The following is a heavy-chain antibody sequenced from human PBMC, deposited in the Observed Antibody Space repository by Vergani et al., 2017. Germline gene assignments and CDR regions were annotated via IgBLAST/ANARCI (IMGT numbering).Heavy chain of an antibody. CDR1: GFAFSSYW. J-gene: IGHJ4*02. CDR2: INSDGSST. CDR3: ARGKAYSGSYYVRY. V-gene: IGHV3-74*02. Sequence: VQLVESGGGLVQPGGSLRLSCAASGFAFSSYWMHWVRQAPGKGLVWVSRINSDGSSTSYADSVKGRFTISRDNAKNTLYLQMNSLRAEDTAVYYCARGKAYSGSYYVRYWGQGTLVTVSS. D-gene: IGHD1-26*01.